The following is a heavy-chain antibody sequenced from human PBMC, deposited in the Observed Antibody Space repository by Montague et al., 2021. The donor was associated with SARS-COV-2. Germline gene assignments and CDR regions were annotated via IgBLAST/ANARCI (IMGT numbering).Heavy chain of an antibody. CDR1: GFPFSSYA. Sequence: SRRLSCAASGFPFSSYAMSWVRQAPGKGLEWVSGIVNNGRKSFYADSVKGRFVISRDNSDKMVYLQLNSLRAEDTAIYYCAKETAAIGNPLFDSWGRGTLITVSS. D-gene: IGHD4-23*01. CDR3: AKETAAIGNPLFDS. CDR2: IVNNGRKS. J-gene: IGHJ4*02. V-gene: IGHV3-23*01.